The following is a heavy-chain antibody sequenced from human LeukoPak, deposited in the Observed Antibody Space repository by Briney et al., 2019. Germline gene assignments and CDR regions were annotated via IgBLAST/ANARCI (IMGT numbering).Heavy chain of an antibody. D-gene: IGHD3-22*01. CDR3: ARVISPTSYYYDSSGYYYHFDY. J-gene: IGHJ4*02. CDR2: INWNGGRT. CDR1: GFTFDDYG. V-gene: IGHV3-20*04. Sequence: GGSLRLSCAASGFTFDDYGMSWVRQAPGKGVEWVSGINWNGGRTGYADSVKGRFTISRDNAKNSLYLQMNSLRAEDTALYYCARVISPTSYYYDSSGYYYHFDYWGQGTLVTVSS.